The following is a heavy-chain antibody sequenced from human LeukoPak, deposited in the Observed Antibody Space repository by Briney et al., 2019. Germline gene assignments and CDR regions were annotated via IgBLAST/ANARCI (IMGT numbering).Heavy chain of an antibody. CDR3: ARERASAFDI. CDR2: IYSGGST. V-gene: IGHV3-53*01. Sequence: GGSLRLSCAASGFTVSSNYKSWVRQAPGKGLEWVSVIYSGGSTYYADSVKGRFTISRDNSKNTLYLQMNSLRAEDTAVYYCARERASAFDIWGQGTMVTVSS. J-gene: IGHJ3*02. CDR1: GFTVSSNY.